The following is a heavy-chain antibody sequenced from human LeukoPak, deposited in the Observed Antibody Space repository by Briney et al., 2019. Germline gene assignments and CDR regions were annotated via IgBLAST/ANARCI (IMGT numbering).Heavy chain of an antibody. J-gene: IGHJ3*02. D-gene: IGHD3-10*01. V-gene: IGHV1-18*01. CDR1: GYTFTNYE. Sequence: GASVKVSCKASGYTFTNYEINWVRQGTGQGLEWMGWISAYNGNTNYAQKLQGRVTMTTDTSTSTAYMELRSLRSDDTAVYYCARVALLGSHAFDIWGQGTMVTVSS. CDR2: ISAYNGNT. CDR3: ARVALLGSHAFDI.